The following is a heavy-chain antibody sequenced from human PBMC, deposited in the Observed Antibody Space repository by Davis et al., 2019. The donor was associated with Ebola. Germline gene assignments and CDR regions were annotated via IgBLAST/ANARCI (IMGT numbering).Heavy chain of an antibody. J-gene: IGHJ6*02. CDR1: EFTFSDHS. CDR3: ARDGYNQYYGMDV. Sequence: GGSLRLSCAASEFTFSDHSMNWVRQAPGKGLEWVSVIYSGGITYHADSVKGRFTISRDNSKNTLYLQMNSLRAEDTAVYYCARDGYNQYYGMDVWGQGTAVTVSS. V-gene: IGHV3-53*01. D-gene: IGHD5-24*01. CDR2: IYSGGIT.